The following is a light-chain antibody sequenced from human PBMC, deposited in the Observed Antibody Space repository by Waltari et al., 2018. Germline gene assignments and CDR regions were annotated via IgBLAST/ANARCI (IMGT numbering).Light chain of an antibody. CDR2: YDS. V-gene: IGLV3-21*04. J-gene: IGLJ3*02. CDR1: TVGSKS. Sequence: YVLTQPPSVSVDPGKTARLTCGGDTVGSKSVNWYQQKPGPAPVLVMFYDSDRPSEIPERFSGSNSGNTATLTISWVEAGDEADYHCQVWDDVTDPGVFGGGTKLTVL. CDR3: QVWDDVTDPGV.